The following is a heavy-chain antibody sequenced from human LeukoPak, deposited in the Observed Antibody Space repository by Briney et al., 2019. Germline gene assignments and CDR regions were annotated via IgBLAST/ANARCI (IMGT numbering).Heavy chain of an antibody. CDR1: GFTFSSYA. J-gene: IGHJ4*02. D-gene: IGHD2-15*01. Sequence: SGGSLRLSCAASGFTFSSYAMHWVRQAPGKGLEWVAVISYDGSNKYYADPVKGRFTISRDNSKNTLYLQMNSPRAEDTAVYYCARGFPSIVVVVAATPGFDYWGQGTLVTVSS. CDR3: ARGFPSIVVVVAATPGFDY. V-gene: IGHV3-30*04. CDR2: ISYDGSNK.